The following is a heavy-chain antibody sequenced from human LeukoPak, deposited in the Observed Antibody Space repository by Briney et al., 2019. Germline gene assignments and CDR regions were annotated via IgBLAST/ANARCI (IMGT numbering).Heavy chain of an antibody. Sequence: GGSLRLSSAASGFTFSGFAMSWVRRTPGNGLEWVSGISGTGDNTLYADSVKGRFTISRDNSKNTLYLEMNSLRAEDTAIYYCAKMKGHPLPKYYMDVWGQGTTVTVSS. CDR3: AKMKGHPLPKYYMDV. CDR1: GFTFSGFA. D-gene: IGHD1-26*01. J-gene: IGHJ6*01. V-gene: IGHV3-23*01. CDR2: ISGTGDNT.